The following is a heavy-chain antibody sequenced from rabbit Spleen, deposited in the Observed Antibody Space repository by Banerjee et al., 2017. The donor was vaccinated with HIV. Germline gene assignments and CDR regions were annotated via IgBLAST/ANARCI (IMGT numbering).Heavy chain of an antibody. D-gene: IGHD8-1*01. CDR1: EIDFNSGYY. CDR2: IYTSTTAT. Sequence: QSLEESGGDLVKPGVSLTLTCTASEIDFNSGYYMCWVRQAPGKGLEWIASIYTSTTATWYATWAKGRFTISETSSTTVTLQATSLTAADTATYYCARDTGSSFSTYGMDLWGPGTLVTVS. CDR3: ARDTGSSFSTYGMDL. V-gene: IGHV1S40*01. J-gene: IGHJ6*01.